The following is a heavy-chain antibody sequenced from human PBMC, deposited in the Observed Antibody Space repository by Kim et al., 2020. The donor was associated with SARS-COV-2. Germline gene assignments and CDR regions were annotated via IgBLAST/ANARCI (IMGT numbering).Heavy chain of an antibody. CDR1: GHTFISYA. CDR2: ISAGNGNT. V-gene: IGHV1-3*01. Sequence: ASVKVSCKPSGHTFISYAMHWMRQAPGQRLEWMGWISAGNGNTKYSQSFQGRVTLTRDTSANTAYMELSSLRSEDTAVYYCARGISDFFYSMDVWGQGTT. CDR3: ARGISDFFYSMDV. J-gene: IGHJ6*02.